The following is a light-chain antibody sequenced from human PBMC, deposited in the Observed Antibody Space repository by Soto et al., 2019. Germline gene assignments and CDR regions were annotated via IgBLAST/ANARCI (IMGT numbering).Light chain of an antibody. J-gene: IGKJ1*01. CDR1: QSVSTY. Sequence: EIVLTQSPATLSLSPGERATLSCRASQSVSTYLAWYQQKPGQTPRLLIYDVSKRATGIPARFSGSGSVTDFTLTIGSLEPEDFAVYYCQQRGNWPWTFGQGTKVEIK. V-gene: IGKV3-11*01. CDR2: DVS. CDR3: QQRGNWPWT.